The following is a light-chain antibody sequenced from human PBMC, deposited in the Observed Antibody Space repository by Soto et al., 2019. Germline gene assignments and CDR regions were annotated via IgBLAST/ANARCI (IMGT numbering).Light chain of an antibody. CDR1: PSVSGSN. CDR2: GAS. J-gene: IGKJ1*01. CDR3: QQYNSYWT. V-gene: IGKV3-20*01. Sequence: EIVLTHSPGTLSLSPWERATLSCRASPSVSGSNLAWYQQKPVQAPRLVIYGASSRATGIPDRFSGSGSGTDFTLTISRLEPEDFAVYYCQQYNSYWTFGQGTKVDIK.